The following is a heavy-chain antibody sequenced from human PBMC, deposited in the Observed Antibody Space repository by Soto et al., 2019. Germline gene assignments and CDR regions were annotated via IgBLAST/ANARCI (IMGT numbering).Heavy chain of an antibody. D-gene: IGHD6-19*01. CDR2: ISWSSGSI. CDR3: AKDGPYSRGQNSADYYYYYMDV. CDR1: GFTFDDYA. V-gene: IGHV3-9*01. Sequence: EVQLVESGGGLVQPGRSLRLSCAASGFTFDDYAIHWVRQDPGKGLEWVSGISWSSGSIVYADSVTGRFTISRDNDKNSLYLQMNSLRAEDTALYYCAKDGPYSRGQNSADYYYYYMDVWVKGTTVTVSS. J-gene: IGHJ6*03.